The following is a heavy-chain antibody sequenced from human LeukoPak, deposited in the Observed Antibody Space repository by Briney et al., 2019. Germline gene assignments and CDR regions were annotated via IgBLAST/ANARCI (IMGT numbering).Heavy chain of an antibody. Sequence: SETLSLTCAVSGGSISSSNWWSWVRQPPGRGLEWIGEIYNSGSTNYNPSLKSRVTISVDKSKNQFSLKLSSVTAADTAVYYCARKSTVTYYYYMDVWGKGTTVTVSS. CDR1: GGSISSSNW. CDR2: IYNSGST. CDR3: ARKSTVTYYYYMDV. V-gene: IGHV4-4*02. D-gene: IGHD4-17*01. J-gene: IGHJ6*03.